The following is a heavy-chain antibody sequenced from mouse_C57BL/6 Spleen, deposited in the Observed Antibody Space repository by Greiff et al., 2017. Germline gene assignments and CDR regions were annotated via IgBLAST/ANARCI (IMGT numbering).Heavy chain of an antibody. V-gene: IGHV1-80*01. Sequence: VQLQQSGAELVKPGASVKISCKASGYAFSSYWMNWVKQRPGKGLEWIGQIYPGDGDTNYNGKFKGKATLTADKSSSTAYMQLSSLTSEDSAVYFCARSSPSNYFDYWGQGTTLTVSS. J-gene: IGHJ2*01. CDR1: GYAFSSYW. CDR3: ARSSPSNYFDY. CDR2: IYPGDGDT.